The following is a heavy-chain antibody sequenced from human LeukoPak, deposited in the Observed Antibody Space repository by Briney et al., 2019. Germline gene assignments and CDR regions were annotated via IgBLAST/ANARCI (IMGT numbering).Heavy chain of an antibody. CDR3: AREGRYSSSWVRYFDL. CDR2: IKQDGSEK. V-gene: IGHV3-7*01. J-gene: IGHJ2*01. CDR1: GFTFSSYW. D-gene: IGHD6-13*01. Sequence: GGSLRLSCAASGFTFSSYWMSWVRQAPGKGLEWVANIKQDGSEKYYVDSVKGRFTISRDNAKNSLYLQMNSLRADDTAVYYCAREGRYSSSWVRYFDLWGRGTLVIVSS.